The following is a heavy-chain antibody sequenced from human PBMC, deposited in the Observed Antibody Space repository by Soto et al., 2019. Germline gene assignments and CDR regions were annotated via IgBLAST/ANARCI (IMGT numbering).Heavy chain of an antibody. Sequence: GGSLRLSCAASGFTFSSYAMSWVRQAPGKGLEWVSAISGSGGSTYYADSVKGRFTISRDNSKNTLYLQMNSLRAEDTAVYYCAKGYYYGSGSNAFDYWGQGTLVTSPQ. CDR3: AKGYYYGSGSNAFDY. CDR2: ISGSGGST. J-gene: IGHJ4*02. V-gene: IGHV3-23*01. D-gene: IGHD3-10*01. CDR1: GFTFSSYA.